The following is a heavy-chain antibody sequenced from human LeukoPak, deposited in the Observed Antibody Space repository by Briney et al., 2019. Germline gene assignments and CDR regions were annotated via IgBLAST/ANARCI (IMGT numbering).Heavy chain of an antibody. D-gene: IGHD3-22*01. J-gene: IGHJ4*02. CDR1: GFTFSSYG. V-gene: IGHV3-30*03. CDR3: ARGPMIVVDAEHTFDY. Sequence: GGSLRLSCAASGFTFSSYGMHWVRQAPGKGLEWVAVISYDGSNKYYADSVKGRFTISRDNSKNTLYLQMNSLRAEDTAVYYCARGPMIVVDAEHTFDYWGQGTLVTVSS. CDR2: ISYDGSNK.